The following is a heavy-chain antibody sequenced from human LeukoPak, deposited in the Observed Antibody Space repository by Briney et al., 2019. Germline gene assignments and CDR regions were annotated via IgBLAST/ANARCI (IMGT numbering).Heavy chain of an antibody. V-gene: IGHV3-20*04. CDR1: GFTFDDYG. CDR3: ARGQETYYYVSSGYYYPD. CDR2: INWNGGST. Sequence: PGGSLRLSCAASGFTFDDYGMSWVRQTPGKGLEWVSGINWNGGSTGYADSVKGRFTISRDNAKNSLYLQMNSLRAEDTALYYCARGQETYYYVSSGYYYPDWGQGTLVTVSS. D-gene: IGHD3-22*01. J-gene: IGHJ4*02.